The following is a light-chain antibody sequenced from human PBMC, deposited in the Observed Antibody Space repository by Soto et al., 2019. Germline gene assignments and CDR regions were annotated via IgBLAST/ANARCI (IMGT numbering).Light chain of an antibody. J-gene: IGLJ2*01. CDR2: EDN. Sequence: NFMLTQPHSVSESPGKTVTISCTRSSGSIASNYVQWYQQRPGSSPTTVIYEDNQRPSGVPDRFSGSIDSSSNSASLTISRLKPEDESDYYSQSYDSSNQVFGGGTKLTVL. CDR3: QSYDSSNQV. CDR1: SGSIASNY. V-gene: IGLV6-57*01.